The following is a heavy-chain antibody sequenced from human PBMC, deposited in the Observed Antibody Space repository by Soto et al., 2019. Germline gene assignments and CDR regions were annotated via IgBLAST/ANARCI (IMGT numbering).Heavy chain of an antibody. CDR2: IYYSGST. V-gene: IGHV4-59*01. CDR3: ARAGTNMVQFDY. D-gene: IGHD3-10*01. Sequence: LSLTCTVSGGSINSYFWSWIRQSPGKGLEWIGHIYYSGSTSYSPSLKSRVSISVDTSKNQFSLEVHSVTAADTAVYYCARAGTNMVQFDYWGQGTLVTVSS. J-gene: IGHJ4*02. CDR1: GGSINSYF.